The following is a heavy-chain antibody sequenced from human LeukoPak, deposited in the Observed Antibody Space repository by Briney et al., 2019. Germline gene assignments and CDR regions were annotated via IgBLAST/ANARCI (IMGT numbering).Heavy chain of an antibody. J-gene: IGHJ6*04. D-gene: IGHD1-14*01. CDR1: GGSIHSYY. CDR3: ARNFPGRTEDV. Sequence: SETLSLTCAVYGGSIHSYYWSWIRQPAGKGLEWIGRIYTSGRTIYNPSLKGRVTISADMSQNQLSLKVTSVTAADTAVYYCARNFPGRTEDVWGKGTTVIVSS. CDR2: IYTSGRT. V-gene: IGHV4-59*10.